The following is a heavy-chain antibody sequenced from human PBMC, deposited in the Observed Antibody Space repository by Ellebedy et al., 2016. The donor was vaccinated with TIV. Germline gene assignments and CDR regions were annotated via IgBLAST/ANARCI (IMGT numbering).Heavy chain of an antibody. CDR3: AGGSGSYSNFDY. Sequence: GESLKISXAASGFTFSSYAMSWVRQAPGKGLEWVSAISDSGARTYYADSVKGRFTISRDNSKNTLYLQMNSLRAEDTAVYYCAGGSGSYSNFDYWGQGTLVTVSS. D-gene: IGHD3-10*01. CDR2: ISDSGART. CDR1: GFTFSSYA. J-gene: IGHJ4*02. V-gene: IGHV3-23*01.